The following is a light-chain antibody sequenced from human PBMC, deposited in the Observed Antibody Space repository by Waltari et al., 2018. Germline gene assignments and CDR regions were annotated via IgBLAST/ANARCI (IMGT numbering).Light chain of an antibody. CDR3: ASWDDSLISLL. V-gene: IGLV1-44*01. Sequence: QSELTQPPSASGPPGQTVTISCSGSISNVGSNAVSWYQHVPGPAPKLVIYDDSYRPSGVPDRLSGSKSGASASLAISGLQSEDEADYYCASWDDSLISLLFGGGTKLTVL. J-gene: IGLJ2*01. CDR2: DDS. CDR1: ISNVGSNA.